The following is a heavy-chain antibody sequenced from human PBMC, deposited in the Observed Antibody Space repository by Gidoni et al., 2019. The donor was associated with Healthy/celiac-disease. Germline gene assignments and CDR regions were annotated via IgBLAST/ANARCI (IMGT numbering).Heavy chain of an antibody. CDR2: FDPEDGET. J-gene: IGHJ4*02. Sequence: KVSCKVSGYTLTELSMHWVRQAPGKGLEWMGGFDPEDGETIYAQKFQGRVTMTEDTSTDTAYMELSSLRSEDTAVYYCATVLTGSTVTTLGYWGQGTLVTVSS. D-gene: IGHD4-17*01. CDR1: GYTLTELS. CDR3: ATVLTGSTVTTLGY. V-gene: IGHV1-24*01.